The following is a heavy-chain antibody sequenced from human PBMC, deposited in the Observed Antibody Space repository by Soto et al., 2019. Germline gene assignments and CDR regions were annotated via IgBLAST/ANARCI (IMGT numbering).Heavy chain of an antibody. J-gene: IGHJ4*02. D-gene: IGHD2-15*01. CDR1: GGSISSGSHY. Sequence: QLQLQESGPGLVKPSETLSLTCTVSGGSISSGSHYWGWIRQPPGKGLEWIGSMYYGWSTSYNPSLKSRVTVSVDTSKNQISLTLTSVTAADTAMYCCARHTTVVSPYYFDYWGQGALVTVSS. CDR2: MYYGWST. CDR3: ARHTTVVSPYYFDY. V-gene: IGHV4-39*01.